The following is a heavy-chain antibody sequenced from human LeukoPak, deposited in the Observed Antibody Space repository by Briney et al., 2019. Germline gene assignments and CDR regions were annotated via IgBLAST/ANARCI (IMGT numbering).Heavy chain of an antibody. CDR3: VKDSIVAARRFDP. D-gene: IGHD6-13*01. J-gene: IGHJ5*02. Sequence: GRSLRLSCAASGFTFSSYAMHWVRQAPGKGLEWVAVISYDGSNKYYADSVKGRFTISRDNSKNTLYLQMNSLRADDSAVYYCVKDSIVAARRFDPWGQGTLVSVSS. CDR1: GFTFSSYA. V-gene: IGHV3-30-3*02. CDR2: ISYDGSNK.